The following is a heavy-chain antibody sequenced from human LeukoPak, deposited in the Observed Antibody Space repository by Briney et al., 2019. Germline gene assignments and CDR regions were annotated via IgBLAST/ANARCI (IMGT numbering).Heavy chain of an antibody. Sequence: GRSLRLSCAASGFTFSSYAMHWVRQAPGKGLEWVAVISYDGSNKYYADSMKGRFTISRDNSKNTLYLQMNSLRAEDTAVYYCAKEDSGSFDYWGQGTLVTVSS. J-gene: IGHJ4*02. CDR1: GFTFSSYA. D-gene: IGHD3-10*01. CDR2: ISYDGSNK. V-gene: IGHV3-30*04. CDR3: AKEDSGSFDY.